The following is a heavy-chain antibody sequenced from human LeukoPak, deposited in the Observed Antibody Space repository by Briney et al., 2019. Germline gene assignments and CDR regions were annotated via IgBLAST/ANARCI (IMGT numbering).Heavy chain of an antibody. CDR1: GFTFSSYA. CDR3: ARVIDNWFDP. Sequence: GGSLRLSCAASGFTFSSYAMSWVRQAPGKGLEWVSAISGSGGSAFHADSVKGRFTVSRDNAKNSLYVQMNSLRADDTAVYYCARVIDNWFDPWGQGTLVTVSS. CDR2: ISGSGGSA. J-gene: IGHJ5*02. V-gene: IGHV3-23*01.